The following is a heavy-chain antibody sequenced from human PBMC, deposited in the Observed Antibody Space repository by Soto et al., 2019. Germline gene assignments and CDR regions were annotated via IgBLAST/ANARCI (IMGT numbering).Heavy chain of an antibody. CDR1: GDTFSFYS. J-gene: IGHJ4*02. CDR3: ATCYGSRYRAFDY. D-gene: IGHD3-10*01. Sequence: QVQLVQSGAEVKRPGSSVKVSCKASGDTFSFYSINWVRQAPGLGLEWMGRVNPILSMSNYAQRFQGRVTLTADKSTSTAYMELSGLRSEDTAMYYCATCYGSRYRAFDYWGQGALVTVSS. V-gene: IGHV1-69*04. CDR2: VNPILSMS.